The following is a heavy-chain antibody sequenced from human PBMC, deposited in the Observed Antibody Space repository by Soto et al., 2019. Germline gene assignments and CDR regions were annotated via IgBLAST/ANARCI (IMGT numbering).Heavy chain of an antibody. J-gene: IGHJ6*03. V-gene: IGHV4-34*01. CDR1: GGSFSGYY. CDR2: INHSGST. D-gene: IGHD4-4*01. CDR3: ASYDYSNGGNYYYYYMDV. Sequence: PSETLSLTCAVYGGSFSGYYWSWIRQPPGKGLKWIGEINHSGSTNYNPPLKSRVTISVDTSKNQFSLKLSSVTAADTAVYYCASYDYSNGGNYYYYYMDVWGKGTTVTVSS.